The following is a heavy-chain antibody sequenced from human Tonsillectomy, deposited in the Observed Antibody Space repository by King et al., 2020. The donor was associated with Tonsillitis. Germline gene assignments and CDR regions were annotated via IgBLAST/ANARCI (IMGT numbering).Heavy chain of an antibody. V-gene: IGHV3-20*01. J-gene: IGHJ3*02. CDR2: INWNGGST. CDR1: GFTFDDYG. Sequence: ELQLVQSGGGVVRPGGSLRLSCEASGFTFDDYGMSWVRQAPGKGLEWVSGINWNGGSTDYADSVKGRFTISRDNAKNSLYLQMNSLRAEDTALYHCARDRVRLLNYDILTGYNDDAFDIWGQGTMVTVSS. D-gene: IGHD3-9*01. CDR3: ARDRVRLLNYDILTGYNDDAFDI.